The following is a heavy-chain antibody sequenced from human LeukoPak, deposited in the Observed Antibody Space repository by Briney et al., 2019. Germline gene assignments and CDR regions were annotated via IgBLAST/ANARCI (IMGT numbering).Heavy chain of an antibody. CDR1: GFTFSSYG. Sequence: GGTLRLSCAASGFTFSSYGMSWVRQAPGKGLEWVSAISGSGGSTYYADSVKGRFTISRDNSKNTLYLQMNSLRAEDTALYYCAKDAAPYGDYIDYWGQGTLVTVSS. CDR3: AKDAAPYGDYIDY. CDR2: ISGSGGST. V-gene: IGHV3-23*01. D-gene: IGHD4-17*01. J-gene: IGHJ4*02.